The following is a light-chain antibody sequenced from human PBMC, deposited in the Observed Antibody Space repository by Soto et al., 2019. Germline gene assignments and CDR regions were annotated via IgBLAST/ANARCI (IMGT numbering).Light chain of an antibody. J-gene: IGKJ2*01. V-gene: IGKV3-15*01. CDR2: GAS. CDR3: QQYNNWPPAT. CDR1: QSVSSN. Sequence: EIVMTQSPATLSVSPGERATLSCRASQSVSSNLDWYQQKPGQAPRLLIYGASTRATGIPARFSGSGSGTEFTRTISSLQSEDFAVYYCQQYNNWPPATVGQRTKLEIK.